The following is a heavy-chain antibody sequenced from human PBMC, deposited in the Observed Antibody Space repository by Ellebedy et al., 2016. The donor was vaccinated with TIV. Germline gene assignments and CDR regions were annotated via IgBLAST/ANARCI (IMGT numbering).Heavy chain of an antibody. CDR2: INPNSGGT. CDR1: GYTFTGYY. D-gene: IGHD2-15*01. J-gene: IGHJ6*02. V-gene: IGHV1-2*02. Sequence: ASVKVSCXASGYTFTGYYMHWVRQAPRQGLEWMGWINPNSGGTNYAQKFQGRVTMTRDTSISTAYMELSRLRSDDTAVYYCARVGYCSGGSCYSYYYGMDVWGQGTTVTVSS. CDR3: ARVGYCSGGSCYSYYYGMDV.